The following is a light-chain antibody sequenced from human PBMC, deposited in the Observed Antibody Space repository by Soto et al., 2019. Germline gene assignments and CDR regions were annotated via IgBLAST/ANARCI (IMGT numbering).Light chain of an antibody. Sequence: QSALTQPASVSGSPGQSIAISCTGTSSDVGGYNYVSWYQQHPGKAPKLMLYHVAIRPSGVSDRFSGSKSGNTASLTISGLQAEDEADYYCTLYTTSSTYVFGTGTKLTVL. V-gene: IGLV2-14*01. CDR3: TLYTTSSTYV. CDR2: HVA. J-gene: IGLJ1*01. CDR1: SSDVGGYNY.